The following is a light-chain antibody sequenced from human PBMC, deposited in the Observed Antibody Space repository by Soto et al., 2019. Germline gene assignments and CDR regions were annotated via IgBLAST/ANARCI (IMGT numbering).Light chain of an antibody. CDR1: SSNIGAHYD. Sequence: QSVLTQPPSVSAAPGQRVTISCTGSSSNIGAHYDVHWYQHLPGTAPKLLIYGNSNRPSGVPDRFSGSKSGTSASLAITGLQAEDEDDYYCQSYDSSLSVHVVFGGGTKLTVL. CDR2: GNS. CDR3: QSYDSSLSVHVV. V-gene: IGLV1-40*01. J-gene: IGLJ2*01.